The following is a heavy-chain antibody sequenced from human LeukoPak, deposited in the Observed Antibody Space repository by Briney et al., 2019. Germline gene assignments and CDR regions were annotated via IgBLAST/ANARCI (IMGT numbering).Heavy chain of an antibody. V-gene: IGHV3-23*01. CDR1: GFIFNNYG. CDR3: AKGSSGYFADL. J-gene: IGHJ5*02. CDR2: ISNDGGGT. D-gene: IGHD3-22*01. Sequence: GGSLRLSCAASGFIFNNYGLIWVRQATGKGLEWVSAISNDGGGTQYADFVEGRFTISRDNSKNTLFLQMSSLRAEDTALYYCAKGSSGYFADLWGQGTLVTVSS.